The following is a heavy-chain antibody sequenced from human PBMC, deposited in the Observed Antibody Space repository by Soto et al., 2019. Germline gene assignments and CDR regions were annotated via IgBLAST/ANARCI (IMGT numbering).Heavy chain of an antibody. CDR3: ARPGIAAASYYYYYYMDV. V-gene: IGHV3-21*01. CDR2: ISSSSSYI. Sequence: GGSLRLSCAASGFTFSSYSMNWVRQAPGKGLEWVSSISSSSSYIYYADSVKGRFTISRDNAKNSLYLQMNSLRAEDTAVYYCARPGIAAASYYYYYYMDVWGKGTTVTVSS. CDR1: GFTFSSYS. D-gene: IGHD6-13*01. J-gene: IGHJ6*03.